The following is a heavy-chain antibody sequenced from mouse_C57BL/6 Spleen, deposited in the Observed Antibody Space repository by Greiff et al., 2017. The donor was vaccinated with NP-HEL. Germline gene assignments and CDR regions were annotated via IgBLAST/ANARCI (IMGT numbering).Heavy chain of an antibody. CDR1: GYTFTSYW. J-gene: IGHJ3*01. Sequence: QVQLQQPGAELVKPGASVKLSCKASGYTFTSYWMQWVKQRPGQGLEWIGEIDPSDSYTNYNQKFKGKATLTVDTSSSTAYMQLSSLTSEDSAVYYYARRVYDEVAWFAYWGQGTLVTVSA. D-gene: IGHD2-3*01. V-gene: IGHV1-50*01. CDR2: IDPSDSYT. CDR3: ARRVYDEVAWFAY.